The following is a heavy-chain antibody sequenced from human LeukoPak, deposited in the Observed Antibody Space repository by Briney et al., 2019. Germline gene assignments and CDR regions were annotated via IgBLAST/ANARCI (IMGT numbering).Heavy chain of an antibody. D-gene: IGHD3/OR15-3a*01. CDR3: AKDDSWAPGSSNAY. V-gene: IGHV3-7*03. CDR1: GFTFSTYW. J-gene: IGHJ4*02. CDR2: IKQDGSQK. Sequence: GGSLRLSCVASGFTFSTYWMNWVRQLPGKGLEWLANIKQDGSQKYYVDSVKGRFTISRDNSKNTLYLQMNSLRAEDTAVYYCAKDDSWAPGSSNAYWGQGTLFTVSS.